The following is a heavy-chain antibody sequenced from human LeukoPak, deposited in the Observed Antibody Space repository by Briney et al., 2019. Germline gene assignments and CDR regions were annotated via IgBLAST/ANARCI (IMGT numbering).Heavy chain of an antibody. J-gene: IGHJ4*02. CDR1: GFTFSSYW. CDR3: AKEYGYTYGEFDY. CDR2: ISGSGVST. Sequence: GGSLRLSCAASGFTFSSYWMSWVRQAPGKGLEWVSAISGSGVSTYYADSVKGRFTISRDNSKNTLYLQMNSLRAEDTAVYYCAKEYGYTYGEFDYWGQGTLVTVSS. D-gene: IGHD5-18*01. V-gene: IGHV3-23*01.